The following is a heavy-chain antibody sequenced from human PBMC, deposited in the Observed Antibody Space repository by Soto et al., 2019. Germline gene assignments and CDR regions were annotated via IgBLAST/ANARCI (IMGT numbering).Heavy chain of an antibody. CDR1: GFTFSNYG. CDR2: IKQDGSQK. CDR3: ARGTTTPWFDP. Sequence: GSLRLSCGASGFTFSNYGMTWVRQAPGKGLEWVANIKQDGSQKYYAQSVRGRFTISRDNANNSLDLQMNSLRAEDTAVYYCARGTTTPWFDPWGQGTLVTVSS. V-gene: IGHV3-7*01. D-gene: IGHD3-3*01. J-gene: IGHJ5*02.